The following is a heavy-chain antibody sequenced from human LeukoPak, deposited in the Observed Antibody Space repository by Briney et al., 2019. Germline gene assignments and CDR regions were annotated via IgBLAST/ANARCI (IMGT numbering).Heavy chain of an antibody. CDR1: GFTFSSYA. CDR2: ISGSGGST. D-gene: IGHD2-2*01. V-gene: IGHV3-23*01. J-gene: IGHJ5*02. CDR3: AGYCSSTSCLNGFDP. Sequence: GGSLRLSCAASGFTFSSYAMSWVRQAPGKGLEWVSAISGSGGSTYYADSVKGRFTISRDNSKNTLYLQMNSLRAEDTAVYYCAGYCSSTSCLNGFDPWGQGTLVTVSS.